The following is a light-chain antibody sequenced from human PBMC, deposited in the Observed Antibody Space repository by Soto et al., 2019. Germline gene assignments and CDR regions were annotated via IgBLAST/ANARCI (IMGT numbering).Light chain of an antibody. CDR1: QSVTTN. CDR2: GAS. J-gene: IGKJ1*01. Sequence: EVLMTQSPATLSVSPGERATLSCRASQSVTTNLAWYQQKPGQAPRLLIYGASTRATGIPARFSGSGSGTEFTLTISSLQSEDFAVYYCQQYNNWPPWTFGXGTKVEIK. CDR3: QQYNNWPPWT. V-gene: IGKV3-15*01.